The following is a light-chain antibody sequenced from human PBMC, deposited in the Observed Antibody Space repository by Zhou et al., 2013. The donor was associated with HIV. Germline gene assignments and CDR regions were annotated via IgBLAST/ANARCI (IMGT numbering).Light chain of an antibody. J-gene: IGKJ2*01. CDR1: HTISANY. V-gene: IGKV3-20*01. Sequence: PGERATLSCRASHTISANYLAWYQQKPGQAPRLLVYGASTRATGIPDRFTGSGSGTDFTLTFTTLGPEDFAVYYCQQYANSPQTFGQGTKVEIK. CDR3: QQYANSPQT. CDR2: GAS.